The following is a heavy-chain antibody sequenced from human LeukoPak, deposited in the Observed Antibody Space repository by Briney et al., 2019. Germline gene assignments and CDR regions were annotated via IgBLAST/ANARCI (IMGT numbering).Heavy chain of an antibody. CDR1: GGTFSSYA. Sequence: SVKVSCKASGGTFSSYAISWVRQAPGQGLEWMGGIIPIFGTANYAQKFQGRVTITADESASTAYMELSSLRSEDTAVYYCARDMRTSWFGELSPPIFDYWGQGTLVTVSS. V-gene: IGHV1-69*13. J-gene: IGHJ4*02. D-gene: IGHD3-10*01. CDR2: IIPIFGTA. CDR3: ARDMRTSWFGELSPPIFDY.